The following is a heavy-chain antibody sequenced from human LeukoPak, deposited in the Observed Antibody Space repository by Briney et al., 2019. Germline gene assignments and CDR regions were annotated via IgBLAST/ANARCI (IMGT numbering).Heavy chain of an antibody. CDR3: ATGVWSGGYSYGPFDY. CDR1: GYTFTGYY. D-gene: IGHD5-18*01. Sequence: ASVKVSCKASGYTFTGYYMHWVRQAPGKGLEWMGGFDPEDGETIYAQKFQGRVTMTEDTSTDTAYMELSSLRSEDTAVYYCATGVWSGGYSYGPFDYWGRGTLVTVSS. J-gene: IGHJ4*02. CDR2: FDPEDGET. V-gene: IGHV1-24*01.